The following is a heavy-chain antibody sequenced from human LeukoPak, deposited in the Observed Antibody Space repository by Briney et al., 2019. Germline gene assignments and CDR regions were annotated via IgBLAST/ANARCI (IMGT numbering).Heavy chain of an antibody. CDR3: ARDRYCGGDCYSRGYYYYGMDV. D-gene: IGHD2-21*02. V-gene: IGHV4-59*12. Sequence: SETLSLTCTVSGGSISSYYWSWIRQPSGKGLEWIGYIYYSGSTNYNPSLKSRVTISVDTSKNQFSLKLSSVTAADTAVYYCARDRYCGGDCYSRGYYYYGMDVWGQGTTVTVSS. CDR2: IYYSGST. CDR1: GGSISSYY. J-gene: IGHJ6*02.